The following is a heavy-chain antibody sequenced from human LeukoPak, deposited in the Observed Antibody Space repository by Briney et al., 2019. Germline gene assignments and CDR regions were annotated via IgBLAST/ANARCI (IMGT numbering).Heavy chain of an antibody. CDR2: INANNGGT. V-gene: IGHV1-2*02. J-gene: IGHJ4*02. Sequence: ASVKVSCKASGYTFTSYGISWVRQAPGQGLEWMGWINANNGGTTYAQTFQGRVTLTRDTSITTAYMELSGLKSDDTAVYYCARQREDWGQGTLVTVSS. CDR3: ARQRED. CDR1: GYTFTSYG. D-gene: IGHD1-26*01.